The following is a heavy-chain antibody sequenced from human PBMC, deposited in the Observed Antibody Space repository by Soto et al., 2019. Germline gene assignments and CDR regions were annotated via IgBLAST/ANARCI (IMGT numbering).Heavy chain of an antibody. CDR3: ARGGLFGFSYNWFDP. J-gene: IGHJ5*02. CDR2: IYPGDSDT. D-gene: IGHD2-21*01. CDR1: GYSFISYW. V-gene: IGHV5-51*01. Sequence: PGESLKISCKCSGYSFISYWIVWVRQMPGKGLEWMGIIYPGDSDTRYSPSFQGQVTISADKSISTAYLQWSSLKASDTAMYYCARGGLFGFSYNWFDPWGQGTLVTVSS.